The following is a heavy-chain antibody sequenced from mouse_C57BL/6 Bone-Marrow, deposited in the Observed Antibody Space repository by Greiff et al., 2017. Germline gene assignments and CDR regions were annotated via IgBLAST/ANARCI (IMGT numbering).Heavy chain of an antibody. V-gene: IGHV1-81*01. J-gene: IGHJ4*01. CDR3: ASPSYYAMDY. CDR2: IYPRSGNT. Sequence: QVQLKQSGAELARPGASVKLSCKASGYTFTSYGISWVKQRTGQGLEWIGEIYPRSGNTYYNEKFKGKATLTADKSSSTAYMELRSLTSEDSAVYFCASPSYYAMDYWGQGTSVTVSS. CDR1: GYTFTSYG.